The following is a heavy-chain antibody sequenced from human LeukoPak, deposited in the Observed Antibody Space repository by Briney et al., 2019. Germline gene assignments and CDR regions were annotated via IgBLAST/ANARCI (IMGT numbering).Heavy chain of an antibody. CDR1: GGYISSSSYY. CDR2: IYYSGST. D-gene: IGHD6-13*01. J-gene: IGHJ4*02. V-gene: IGHV4-39*01. CDR3: ARYQYSSSWFFDY. Sequence: KTSETLSLTCTVSGGYISSSSYYWGWIRQPPGKGLEWIGSIYYSGSTYYNPSLKSRVTMSVDTSKNQFSLKLSSVTAADTAMYYCARYQYSSSWFFDYWGQGTLVTVSS.